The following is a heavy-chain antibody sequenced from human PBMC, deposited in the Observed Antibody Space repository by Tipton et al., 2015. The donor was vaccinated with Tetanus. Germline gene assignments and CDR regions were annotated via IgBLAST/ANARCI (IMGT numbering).Heavy chain of an antibody. J-gene: IGHJ4*02. CDR2: IYPSDSDI. D-gene: IGHD5-24*01. V-gene: IGHV5-51*01. CDR1: GYSFNIYW. CDR3: ARGGADGRVFDF. Sequence: VQLVQSGAEVKKPGESLKISCQGSGYSFNIYWIAWVRQMSGKGLEWMGVIYPSDSDIRYSPSFQGQVRISADKSINTAYLQWGSLEASDTAMYYCARGGADGRVFDFWGQGTLVTVSS.